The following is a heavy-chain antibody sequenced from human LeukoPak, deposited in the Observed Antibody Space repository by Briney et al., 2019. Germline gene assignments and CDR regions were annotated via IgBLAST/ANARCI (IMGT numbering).Heavy chain of an antibody. V-gene: IGHV3-21*04. D-gene: IGHD1-26*01. CDR2: ISSSSSYI. J-gene: IGHJ4*02. CDR3: ARDKVVGATVFDY. Sequence: GGSLRLSCAASGFTFSSYRMNWVRQAPGEGLEWVSSISSSSSYIYYADSVKGRFTISRDNAKNSLYLQMNSLRAEDTAVYYCARDKVVGATVFDYWGQGTLVTVSS. CDR1: GFTFSSYR.